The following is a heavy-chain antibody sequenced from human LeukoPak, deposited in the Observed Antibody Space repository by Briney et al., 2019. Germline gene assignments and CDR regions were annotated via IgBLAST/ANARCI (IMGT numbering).Heavy chain of an antibody. CDR1: GFTLSSFA. J-gene: IGHJ4*02. Sequence: GGSLRLSCAASGFTLSSFAMHWVRQAPGKGLEWVAVIAYDGSNKYYADSVRGRFTISRDNSKNTVYLQMNNLKTEDTAVYYCASVLDYWGQGSLVTVAS. CDR3: ASVLDY. CDR2: IAYDGSNK. V-gene: IGHV3-30*04.